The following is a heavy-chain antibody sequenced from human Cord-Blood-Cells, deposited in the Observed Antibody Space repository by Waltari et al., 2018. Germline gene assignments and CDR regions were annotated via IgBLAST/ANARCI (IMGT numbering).Heavy chain of an antibody. J-gene: IGHJ5*02. CDR1: GGTFSSYA. D-gene: IGHD6-6*01. CDR2: IIPICGTA. CDR3: AREMSRSSSSWFDP. Sequence: QVQLVQSGAEVKKPGSSVKVSCKASGGTFSSYAISWVRQAPGQGLEWMGGIIPICGTADYAQKFQGRGTITADKSTSTAYMELSSLRSEDTAVYYCAREMSRSSSSWFDPWGQGTLVTVSS. V-gene: IGHV1-69*06.